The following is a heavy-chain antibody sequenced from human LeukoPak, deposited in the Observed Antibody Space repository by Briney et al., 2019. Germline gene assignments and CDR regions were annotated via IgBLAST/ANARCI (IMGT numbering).Heavy chain of an antibody. D-gene: IGHD5-18*01. CDR3: ARDVDTRGHYARFDP. V-gene: IGHV3-33*05. J-gene: IGHJ5*02. CDR2: ISYDGSKK. Sequence: GGSLRLSCAASGFTFSNYGIHWVRQGPGKGLEWVAVISYDGSKKYYADSVKGRFTISRDSSKNTVDLQMSSLRAEDMALYYCARDVDTRGHYARFDPWGQGTLVTVSS. CDR1: GFTFSNYG.